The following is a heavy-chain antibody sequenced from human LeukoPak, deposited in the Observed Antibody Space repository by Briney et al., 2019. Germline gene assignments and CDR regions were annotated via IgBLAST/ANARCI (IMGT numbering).Heavy chain of an antibody. CDR3: ARGGQYVLHYDSSGYPPRGH. CDR1: GYTFTGYY. CDR2: INPNSGGT. J-gene: IGHJ4*02. Sequence: ASVKVSCKASGYTFTGYYMHRVRQAPGQGLEWMGWINPNSGGTNYAQKFQGRVTMTRDTSISTAYMELSRLRSDDTAVYYCARGGQYVLHYDSSGYPPRGHWGQGTLVTVSS. V-gene: IGHV1-2*02. D-gene: IGHD3-22*01.